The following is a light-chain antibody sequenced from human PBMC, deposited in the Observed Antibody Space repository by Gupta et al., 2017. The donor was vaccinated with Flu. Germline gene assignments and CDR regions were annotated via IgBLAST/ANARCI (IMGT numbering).Light chain of an antibody. Sequence: IVVNQSPTSLAVSLGRRATINCKSSQSVLYSSNNKNYLAWYQQKPGQPPKLLFYWASTRESGVPDRFSGSGSGTDFTLTISSLQAEDVAVYYCQQYYSTPYSFGQGTKLEIK. J-gene: IGKJ2*03. CDR2: WAS. CDR1: QSVLYSSNNKNY. CDR3: QQYYSTPYS. V-gene: IGKV4-1*01.